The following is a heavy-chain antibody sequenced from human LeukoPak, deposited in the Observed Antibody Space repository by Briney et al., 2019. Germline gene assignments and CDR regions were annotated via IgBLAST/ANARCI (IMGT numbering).Heavy chain of an antibody. CDR2: IGISSGTI. CDR3: ARGTSYSFDY. J-gene: IGHJ4*02. CDR1: GFTVSSNY. V-gene: IGHV3-48*02. Sequence: PGGSLRLSCAVSGFTVSSNYMSWVRQAPGKGLEWVSYIGISSGTIYYADSVKGRFTISRDIAKNSLYLQMNSLRDEDTAVYYCARGTSYSFDYWGQGTLVTVSS. D-gene: IGHD1-26*01.